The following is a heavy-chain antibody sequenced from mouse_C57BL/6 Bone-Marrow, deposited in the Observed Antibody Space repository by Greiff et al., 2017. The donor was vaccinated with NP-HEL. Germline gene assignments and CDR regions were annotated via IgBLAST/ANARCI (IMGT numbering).Heavy chain of an antibody. Sequence: QVHVKQSGAELVRPGASVKLSCKASGYTFTDYYINWVKQRPGQGLEWIARIYPGSGNTYYNEKFKGKATLTAEKSSSTAYMQLSSLTSEDSAVYFCARGSYGTPFAYWGQGTLVTVSA. CDR2: IYPGSGNT. J-gene: IGHJ3*01. V-gene: IGHV1-76*01. CDR1: GYTFTDYY. D-gene: IGHD1-1*01. CDR3: ARGSYGTPFAY.